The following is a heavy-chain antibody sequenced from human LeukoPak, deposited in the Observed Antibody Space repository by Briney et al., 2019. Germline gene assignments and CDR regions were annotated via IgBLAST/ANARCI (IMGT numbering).Heavy chain of an antibody. J-gene: IGHJ6*03. Sequence: ASVKVSCKASGYTFTGYYMHWVRQAPGQGLEWMGWINPNSGGTNYAQKFQGRVTMTRDTSISTAYMELSRLRSDDTAVYYCARTLSLDVVVPAAKTKYYYYYMDVWGKGTTVTISS. V-gene: IGHV1-2*02. CDR1: GYTFTGYY. CDR3: ARTLSLDVVVPAAKTKYYYYYMDV. CDR2: INPNSGGT. D-gene: IGHD2-2*01.